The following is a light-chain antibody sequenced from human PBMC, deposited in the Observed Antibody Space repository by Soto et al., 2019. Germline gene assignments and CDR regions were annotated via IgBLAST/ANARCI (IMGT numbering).Light chain of an antibody. CDR1: QSVSSSY. CDR2: GAY. Sequence: ETVLTQSPGTLSVAPGESATLSCRASQSVSSSYSARYQQKRGEAPRLLIYGAYSRATGVPDRLTGSGTGTDFTLTIPRLEHEDFAVYFCQQYRRSSITFDQATRLEIK. J-gene: IGKJ5*01. V-gene: IGKV3-20*01. CDR3: QQYRRSSIT.